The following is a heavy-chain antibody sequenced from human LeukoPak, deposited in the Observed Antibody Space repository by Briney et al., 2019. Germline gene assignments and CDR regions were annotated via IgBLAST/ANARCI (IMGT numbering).Heavy chain of an antibody. CDR1: RFTFSSYA. J-gene: IGHJ4*02. V-gene: IGHV3-23*01. D-gene: IGHD3-22*01. CDR2: ISTSGGSS. CDR3: AIMHPYYDGSGYWVQ. Sequence: GESLSLSCAASRFTFSSYAMSWVRQAPGKGLEWVSGISTSGGSSSYADSVEGRFTISRDNPRNTLYMQMNSLRAEDTALYYCAIMHPYYDGSGYWVQWGQGTLVTVSS.